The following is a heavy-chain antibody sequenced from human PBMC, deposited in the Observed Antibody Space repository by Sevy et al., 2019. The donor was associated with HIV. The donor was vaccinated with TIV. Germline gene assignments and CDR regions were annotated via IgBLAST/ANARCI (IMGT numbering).Heavy chain of an antibody. Sequence: SETLSLTCTVHGEPFSGYYWSWIRQPPGKVLEWIGEINHSGITHYNPSLKSRVTLSVDTSKNHFSLKVSSVTAADTAVYYCVRQDLATAAPRPYWGQGSLVTVSS. CDR2: INHSGIT. V-gene: IGHV4-34*01. J-gene: IGHJ4*02. CDR3: VRQDLATAAPRPY. CDR1: GEPFSGYY. D-gene: IGHD6-6*01.